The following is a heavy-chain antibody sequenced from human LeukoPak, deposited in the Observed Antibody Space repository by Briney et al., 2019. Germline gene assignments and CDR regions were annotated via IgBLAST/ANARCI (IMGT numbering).Heavy chain of an antibody. J-gene: IGHJ4*02. CDR3: AKGTDCSGGSCYIPNY. V-gene: IGHV3-23*01. CDR1: GFTFSSYA. D-gene: IGHD2-15*01. Sequence: PGGSLRLSCAASGFTFSSYAMSWVRQAPGKGLEWVSGIRGSGGSTYYADSVKGRFTLSSDNSKNTLYLQMNSLRCDDTAVYYGAKGTDCSGGSCYIPNYWGQGTPVTVSS. CDR2: IRGSGGST.